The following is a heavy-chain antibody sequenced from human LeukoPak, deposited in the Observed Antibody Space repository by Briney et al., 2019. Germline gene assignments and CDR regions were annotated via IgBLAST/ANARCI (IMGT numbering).Heavy chain of an antibody. CDR1: GGSFSGYY. CDR2: INHSGST. Sequence: PSETLSLTCAVYGGSFSGYYWSWIRQPPGKGLEWIGEINHSGSTNYNPSLKSRVTISVDTSKNQFSLKLSSVTAADTAVYYCARTADSSPYYYYYMDVWGKGTTVTVSS. CDR3: ARTADSSPYYYYYMDV. D-gene: IGHD6-13*01. V-gene: IGHV4-34*01. J-gene: IGHJ6*03.